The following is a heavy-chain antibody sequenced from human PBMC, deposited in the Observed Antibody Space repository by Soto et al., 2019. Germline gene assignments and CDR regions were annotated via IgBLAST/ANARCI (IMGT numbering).Heavy chain of an antibody. D-gene: IGHD5-18*01. V-gene: IGHV4-30-4*01. CDR1: GGSIRSGDYY. CDR2: VYYTGST. CDR3: VGVDGYSYGYSFDY. Sequence: SETLSLTCTVSGGSIRSGDYYWTWIRQPPGKGLEWIGYVYYTGSTNYNPSLKSRVTMSVDTSKNQFSLKLSSVTAADTSVYYCVGVDGYSYGYSFDYWGHGTLVTVSS. J-gene: IGHJ4*01.